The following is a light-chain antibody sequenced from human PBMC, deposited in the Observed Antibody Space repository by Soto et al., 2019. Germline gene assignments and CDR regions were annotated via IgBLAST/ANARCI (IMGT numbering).Light chain of an antibody. CDR3: AAWDDTVNGLV. CDR1: SANIASNY. Sequence: QSVLTQSPSASGTPGQRVTISCSGSSANIASNYVYWYQQFPGTAPRLLIYRADQRPSGVPDRFSGSKSGTSASLAISGLRSEDEAAYYCAAWDDTVNGLVFGGGTKLTVL. J-gene: IGLJ2*01. V-gene: IGLV1-47*01. CDR2: RAD.